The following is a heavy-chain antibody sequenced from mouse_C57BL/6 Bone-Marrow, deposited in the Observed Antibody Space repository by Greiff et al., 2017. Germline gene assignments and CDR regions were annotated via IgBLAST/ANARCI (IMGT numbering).Heavy chain of an antibody. CDR3: AKNYGSSYGPYWYFDV. CDR2: IWRGGST. D-gene: IGHD1-1*01. Sequence: QVQLQQSGPGLVQPSQSLSITCTVSGFSLTSYGVHWVRQSPGKGLEWLGVIWRGGSTDYNAAFMSRLSITKDNSKSHVFFKMNSLQADDTAIYYCAKNYGSSYGPYWYFDVWGTGTTVTVSS. CDR1: GFSLTSYG. V-gene: IGHV2-5*01. J-gene: IGHJ1*03.